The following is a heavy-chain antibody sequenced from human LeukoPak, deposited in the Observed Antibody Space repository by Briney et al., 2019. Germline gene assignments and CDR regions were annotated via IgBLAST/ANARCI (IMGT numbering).Heavy chain of an antibody. CDR1: GGSISSGGYY. D-gene: IGHD6-13*01. J-gene: IGHJ4*03. V-gene: IGHV4-30-2*01. CDR2: IYYSGST. CDR3: ARDMWGIAAAGTPFDY. Sequence: SQTLSLTCTVSGGSISSGGYYWSWIRQPPGKGLEWIGYIYYSGSTYYNPSLKSRVTISVDTSKNQFSLKLSSVTAADTAVYYCARDMWGIAAAGTPFDYWGQGTMVTVSS.